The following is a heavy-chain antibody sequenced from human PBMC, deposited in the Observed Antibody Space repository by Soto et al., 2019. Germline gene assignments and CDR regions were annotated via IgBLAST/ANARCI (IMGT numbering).Heavy chain of an antibody. CDR1: GDSVTSAY. J-gene: IGHJ6*02. D-gene: IGHD5-12*01. V-gene: IGHV4-59*02. CDR3: SRDRTRSPGFYRMYV. CDR2: VHHGGSP. Sequence: SGTLSLTCTVSGDSVTSAYWSWIRQTPGKGLEWLGYVHHGGSPNYNPSVKGRISMSLDTSQNQFYLNLRSVTAADTALYYCSRDRTRSPGFYRMYVWGRRTPVPVSS.